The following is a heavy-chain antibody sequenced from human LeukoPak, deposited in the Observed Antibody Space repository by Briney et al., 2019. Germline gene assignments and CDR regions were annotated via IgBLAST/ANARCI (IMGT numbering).Heavy chain of an antibody. D-gene: IGHD1-7*01. J-gene: IGHJ4*02. V-gene: IGHV1-18*01. Sequence: EASVKVSCKASGYTFTSYGISWVRQAPGQGLEWMGWISAYNGNTNYAQKLQGRVTMTTDTSTSTAYMELRSLRSDDTAVYYCARDQPDLDGTGTRKDYWGQGTLVTVSS. CDR2: ISAYNGNT. CDR3: ARDQPDLDGTGTRKDY. CDR1: GYTFTSYG.